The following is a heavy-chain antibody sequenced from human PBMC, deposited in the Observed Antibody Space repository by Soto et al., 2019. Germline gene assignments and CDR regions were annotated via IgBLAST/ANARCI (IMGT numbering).Heavy chain of an antibody. CDR3: ASGGGKTYYYDSSGYVDGFHI. D-gene: IGHD3-22*01. J-gene: IGHJ3*02. V-gene: IGHV1-69*13. CDR2: IIPIFGTA. Sequence: ASVKVSCKASGGSFSSYAISWVRQAPGQGLEWMGGIIPIFGTANYAQKFQGRVTITADESTSTAYVELSSLRSEDTAVYYCASGGGKTYYYDSSGYVDGFHIWGQGTMVTVAS. CDR1: GGSFSSYA.